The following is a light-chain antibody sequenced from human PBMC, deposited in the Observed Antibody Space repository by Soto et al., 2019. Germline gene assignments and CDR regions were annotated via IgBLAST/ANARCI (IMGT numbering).Light chain of an antibody. CDR1: SSDVGGNDY. Sequence: QSALTQPPSASGYPGQSVTISCTGASSDVGGNDYVSWYQHHPGKVPKLMIFEVNKRPSGVPHRFSGSKSGNTASLTVSGLQAEDEADYYCCSYGFAGSDYLVFGGGTKVTVL. CDR2: EVN. CDR3: CSYGFAGSDYLV. J-gene: IGLJ3*02. V-gene: IGLV2-8*01.